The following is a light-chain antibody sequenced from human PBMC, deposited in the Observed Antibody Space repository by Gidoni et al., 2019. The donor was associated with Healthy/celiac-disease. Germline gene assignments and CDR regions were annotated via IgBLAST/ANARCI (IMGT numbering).Light chain of an antibody. Sequence: DIVMTQSTLSLPVTPGEPASISCRSSQSILHSNGYNYLDWYLQKPGQSPQLLIYLGSNRASGVPDRFSGSGSGTDFTLKISRVEAEDVGVYYCMQALQTPRTFGQGTKVEIK. CDR2: LGS. CDR3: MQALQTPRT. V-gene: IGKV2-28*01. J-gene: IGKJ1*01. CDR1: QSILHSNGYNY.